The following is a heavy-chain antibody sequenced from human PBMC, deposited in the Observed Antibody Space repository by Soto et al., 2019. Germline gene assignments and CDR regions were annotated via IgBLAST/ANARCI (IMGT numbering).Heavy chain of an antibody. Sequence: SEPLSLTSTVAGGSISGYYWSWIRQPPGKGLEWIGYIYYSGSTNYNPSLKSRVTISVDTSKNQFSLKLSSVTAADTAVYYCASGYGSGSGYMDVWGKGTTVTVSS. CDR3: ASGYGSGSGYMDV. CDR2: IYYSGST. J-gene: IGHJ6*03. V-gene: IGHV4-59*01. CDR1: GGSISGYY. D-gene: IGHD3-10*01.